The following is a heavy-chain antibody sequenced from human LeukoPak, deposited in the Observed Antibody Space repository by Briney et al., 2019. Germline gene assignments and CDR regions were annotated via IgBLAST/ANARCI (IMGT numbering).Heavy chain of an antibody. Sequence: GGSLRLSCAASGFTFSSYSMNWVRQAPGKGLEWVSYISSSSSTIDYADSVKGRFTISRDNAKNSLYLQMNSLRAEDTAVYYCTTQTSPYSGSLSGFDYWGQGTLVTVSS. V-gene: IGHV3-48*01. CDR1: GFTFSSYS. J-gene: IGHJ4*02. D-gene: IGHD1-26*01. CDR2: ISSSSSTI. CDR3: TTQTSPYSGSLSGFDY.